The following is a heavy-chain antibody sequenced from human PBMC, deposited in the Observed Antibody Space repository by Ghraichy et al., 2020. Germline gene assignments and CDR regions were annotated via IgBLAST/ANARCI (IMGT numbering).Heavy chain of an antibody. V-gene: IGHV2-5*01. CDR3: AHNSITMVRGANFDY. CDR1: GFSLSTSGVG. J-gene: IGHJ4*02. Sequence: SGPTLVKPTQTLTLTCTFSGFSLSTSGVGVGWIRQPPGKALEWLALIYWNDDKRYSPSLKSRLTITKDTSKNQVVLTMTNMDPVDTATYYCAHNSITMVRGANFDYWGQGTLVTVSS. D-gene: IGHD3-10*01. CDR2: IYWNDDK.